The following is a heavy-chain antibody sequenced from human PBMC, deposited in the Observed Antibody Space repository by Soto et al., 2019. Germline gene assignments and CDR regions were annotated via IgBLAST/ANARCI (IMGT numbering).Heavy chain of an antibody. D-gene: IGHD2-15*01. V-gene: IGHV3-9*01. J-gene: IGHJ4*02. Sequence: EVQLVESGGGLVRPGGSRRLSCVASGFTFDDDGMHWVLQVPGKGLGWFAGISWNRGTIGYADSVRGRFTISRDNAKNSLFLQMTRLRTEDTAIYYCGKSKDIVVDQAAPVFDHWGQGIMVTVSS. CDR3: GKSKDIVVDQAAPVFDH. CDR1: GFTFDDDG. CDR2: ISWNRGTI.